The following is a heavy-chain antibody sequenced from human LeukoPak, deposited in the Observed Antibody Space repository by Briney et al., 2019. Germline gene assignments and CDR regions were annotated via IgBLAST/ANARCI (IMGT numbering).Heavy chain of an antibody. CDR2: INPNSGGT. J-gene: IGHJ4*02. V-gene: IGHV1-2*02. D-gene: IGHD3-10*01. Sequence: ASVKVSCKASGYTFTSYYMHWVRQAPGQGLEWMGWINPNSGGTNYAQKFQGRVTMTRDTSISTAYMELSRLRSDDTAVYYCARGSVTMVRGVIRVLDYWGQGTLVTVSS. CDR1: GYTFTSYY. CDR3: ARGSVTMVRGVIRVLDY.